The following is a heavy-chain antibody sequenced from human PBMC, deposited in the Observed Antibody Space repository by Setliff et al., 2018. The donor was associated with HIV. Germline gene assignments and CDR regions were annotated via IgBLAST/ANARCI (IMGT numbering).Heavy chain of an antibody. V-gene: IGHV3-53*01. J-gene: IGHJ4*02. CDR1: GFTFSTYW. CDR2: IYKAGKT. D-gene: IGHD5-18*01. CDR3: AKGGYGGAYYVAGY. Sequence: PGGSLRLSCAASGFTFSTYWMHWVRQAPGKGLEWATLIYKAGKTYYADFVKGRFTIARDDTKNTVSLQMTNLEPGDTAMYYCAKGGYGGAYYVAGYWGQGTKVTVSS.